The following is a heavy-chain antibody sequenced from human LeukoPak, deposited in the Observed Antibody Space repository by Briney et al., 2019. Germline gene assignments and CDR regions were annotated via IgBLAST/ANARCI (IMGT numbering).Heavy chain of an antibody. Sequence: SETLSLTCAVYGGSFSGYHWSWIRQPPGKGLEWIGEINHSGSTNYNPSLKSRVTISVDTSKNQFSLKLSSVTAADTAVYYCARAPGYSSGWYFRSYYYYYMDVWGKGTTVTVSS. CDR2: INHSGST. D-gene: IGHD6-19*01. J-gene: IGHJ6*03. V-gene: IGHV4-34*01. CDR3: ARAPGYSSGWYFRSYYYYYMDV. CDR1: GGSFSGYH.